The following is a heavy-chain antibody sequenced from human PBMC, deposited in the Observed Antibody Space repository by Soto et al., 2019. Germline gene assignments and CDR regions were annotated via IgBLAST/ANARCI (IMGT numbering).Heavy chain of an antibody. Sequence: ASVKVSCKASGYTFTSYDINWVRQATGQGLEWMGWMNPNSGNTGYAQKFQGRVTMTRNTSISTAYMELSSLRSEDTAVYYCARGYYYDSSGYYYRGEAVDYWGQGXLVTVYS. V-gene: IGHV1-8*01. J-gene: IGHJ4*02. D-gene: IGHD3-22*01. CDR1: GYTFTSYD. CDR3: ARGYYYDSSGYYYRGEAVDY. CDR2: MNPNSGNT.